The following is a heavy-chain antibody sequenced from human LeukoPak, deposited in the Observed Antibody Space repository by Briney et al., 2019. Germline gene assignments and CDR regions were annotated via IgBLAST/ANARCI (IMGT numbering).Heavy chain of an antibody. D-gene: IGHD3-10*01. CDR3: ARMVRGVSYWFDP. CDR2: IYYSGST. Sequence: SETLSLTCTVSGGSISSYYWSWIRQPPGKGLEWIGYIYYSGSTNYNPSLKSRVTISVDTSKNQFSLKLSSVTAADTAVYYCARMVRGVSYWFDPWGQGTLVTVSS. V-gene: IGHV4-59*12. J-gene: IGHJ5*02. CDR1: GGSISSYY.